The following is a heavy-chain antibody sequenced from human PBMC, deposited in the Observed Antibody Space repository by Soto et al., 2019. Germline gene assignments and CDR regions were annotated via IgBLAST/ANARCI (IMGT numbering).Heavy chain of an antibody. Sequence: ASVKVSFKASVGTFSSYAISWVRQAPGQGVEWMGGIITIFGTANYAQKFQGRVTITADEYTSTANMELSSLRSEDTAVYYCARAAARLVFDIWGQGTMVTVSS. D-gene: IGHD6-13*01. CDR3: ARAAARLVFDI. V-gene: IGHV1-69*13. J-gene: IGHJ3*02. CDR1: VGTFSSYA. CDR2: IITIFGTA.